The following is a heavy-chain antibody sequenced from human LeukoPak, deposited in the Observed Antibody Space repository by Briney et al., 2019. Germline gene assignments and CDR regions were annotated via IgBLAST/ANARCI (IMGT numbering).Heavy chain of an antibody. CDR1: GGSISSYY. V-gene: IGHV4-59*01. Sequence: SETLSLTCTVSGGSISSYYWSWIRQPPGRGLEWIGYIYYSGGTNYNPSLKSRVTISVDTSKNQFSLKLSSVTAADTTVYYCARVGPVAAAEYFDYWGQGTLVTVSS. J-gene: IGHJ4*02. D-gene: IGHD6-13*01. CDR3: ARVGPVAAAEYFDY. CDR2: IYYSGGT.